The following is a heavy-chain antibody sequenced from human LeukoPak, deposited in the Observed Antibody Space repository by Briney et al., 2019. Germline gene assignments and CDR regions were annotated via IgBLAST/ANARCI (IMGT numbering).Heavy chain of an antibody. CDR1: GGSISSYY. Sequence: SETLSLTCTVSGGSISSYYWSWIRQPPGKELEWIGYIHYSGTTNYNPSLKSRVTISVDTSKNQFSLKLSSVTAADTAVYYCARVYSSSHNWFDTWGQGTQVTVSS. CDR3: ARVYSSSHNWFDT. CDR2: IHYSGTT. V-gene: IGHV4-59*01. D-gene: IGHD6-13*01. J-gene: IGHJ5*02.